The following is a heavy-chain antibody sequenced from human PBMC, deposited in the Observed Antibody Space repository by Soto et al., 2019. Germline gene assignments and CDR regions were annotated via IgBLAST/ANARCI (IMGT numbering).Heavy chain of an antibody. V-gene: IGHV6-1*01. CDR3: ARRSGIGSGSYYYYYYGMDV. CDR2: TYYRSKWYN. D-gene: IGHD3-10*01. CDR1: GDSVSSNSSA. Sequence: SQTLALPCAISGDSVSSNSSACNWIRQSPSRGLELLGRTYYRSKWYNDYAVSVKSRITINPDTSKNQFSLQLNSVTPEDTAVYYCARRSGIGSGSYYYYYYGMDVWGQGTTVTVSS. J-gene: IGHJ6*02.